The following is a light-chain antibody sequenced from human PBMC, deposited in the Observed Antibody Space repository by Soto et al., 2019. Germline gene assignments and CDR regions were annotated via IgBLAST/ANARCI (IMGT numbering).Light chain of an antibody. V-gene: IGLV2-14*01. J-gene: IGLJ3*02. CDR2: DVS. CDR3: SSYTSSSPR. Sequence: QSVLTQPASVSGSPGQSITISCTGTSIDVGDYNYVSWYQQHPGKAPKLMIYDVSNRPSGVSNRFSGSKSGDTASLTISGLQAEDEADYYCSSYTSSSPRFGGGTKLTVL. CDR1: SIDVGDYNY.